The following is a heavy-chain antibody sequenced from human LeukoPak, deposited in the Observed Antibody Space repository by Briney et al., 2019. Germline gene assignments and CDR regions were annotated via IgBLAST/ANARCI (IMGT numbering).Heavy chain of an antibody. D-gene: IGHD3-10*01. CDR1: GGSISGGGYY. J-gene: IGHJ5*02. V-gene: IGHV4-31*03. CDR2: IYYSGST. Sequence: PSETLSLTCTVSGGSISGGGYYWSWIRQHPGKGLEWIGYIYYSGSTYYNPSLKSRVTISVDTSKNQFSLKLSSVTAADTAVYYCARCYGSGSYLGENWFDPWGQGTLVTVSS. CDR3: ARCYGSGSYLGENWFDP.